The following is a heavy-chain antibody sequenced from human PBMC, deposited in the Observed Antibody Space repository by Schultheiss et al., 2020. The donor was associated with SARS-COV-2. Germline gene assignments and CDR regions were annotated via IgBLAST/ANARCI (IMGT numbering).Heavy chain of an antibody. D-gene: IGHD2-15*01. J-gene: IGHJ6*02. CDR2: ISAYNGNT. CDR3: AKDIGVSPIVVVVAALRDYYYGMDV. Sequence: ASVKVSCKASGYTFTSYGISWVRQAPGQGLEWMGWISAYNGNTNYAQKLQGRVTMTTDTSTSTAYMELSSLRSEDTAVYYCAKDIGVSPIVVVVAALRDYYYGMDVWGQGTTVTVSS. CDR1: GYTFTSYG. V-gene: IGHV1-18*01.